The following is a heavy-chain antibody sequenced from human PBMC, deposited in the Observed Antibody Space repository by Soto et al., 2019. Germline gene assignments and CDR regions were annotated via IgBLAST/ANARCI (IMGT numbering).Heavy chain of an antibody. CDR3: ARARDSSGYYYYYYYYGMDV. CDR2: IGTAGDT. D-gene: IGHD3-22*01. J-gene: IGHJ6*02. Sequence: GGSLRLSCAASGFTFSSYDMHWVRQATGKGLEWVSAIGTAGDTYYPGSVKGRFTISRENAKNSLYLQMNSPRAGDTAVYYCARARDSSGYYYYYYYYGMDVWGQGTTVTVSS. V-gene: IGHV3-13*04. CDR1: GFTFSSYD.